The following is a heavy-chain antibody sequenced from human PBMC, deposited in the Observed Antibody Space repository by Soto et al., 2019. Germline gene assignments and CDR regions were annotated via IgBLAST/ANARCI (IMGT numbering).Heavy chain of an antibody. CDR2: IKQDGSEK. CDR1: GFTFSSYW. Sequence: PGGSLRLSCAASGFTFSSYWMSWVRQAPGKGLEWVANIKQDGSEKYYVDSVKGRFTISRDNAKNSLYLQMNSLRAEDTAVYYCARDHLGIAAARYYYGMDVWGQGTTVTVSS. J-gene: IGHJ6*02. D-gene: IGHD6-13*01. CDR3: ARDHLGIAAARYYYGMDV. V-gene: IGHV3-7*01.